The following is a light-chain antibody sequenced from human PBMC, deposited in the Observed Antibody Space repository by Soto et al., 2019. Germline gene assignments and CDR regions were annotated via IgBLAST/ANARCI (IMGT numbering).Light chain of an antibody. V-gene: IGKV1-33*01. CDR2: GAS. J-gene: IGKJ2*01. CDR3: QQYNIFSLYT. Sequence: DSQMTQSPSSLSASVGGRVTITCQASQDIGDSLNWFQQKPGKAPKLLIYGASSLEAGVPSRFNGCRSGTEFTFTISSLQPEDIATYYCQQYNIFSLYTFGQGTKLEIK. CDR1: QDIGDS.